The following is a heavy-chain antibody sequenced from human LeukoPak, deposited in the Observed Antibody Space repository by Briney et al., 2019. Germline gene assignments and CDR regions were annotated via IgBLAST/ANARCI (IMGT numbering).Heavy chain of an antibody. CDR3: ARPSRRLGATYCSGGSCYSFPFDY. V-gene: IGHV4-34*01. J-gene: IGHJ4*02. CDR1: GGSFSGYY. D-gene: IGHD2-15*01. Sequence: SETLSLTCAVYGGSFSGYYWSWIRQPPGKGLEWIGEINHSGSTNYNPSLKSRVTISVDTSKNQFSLKLSSVTAADTDVYYCARPSRRLGATYCSGGSCYSFPFDYWGQGTLVTVSS. CDR2: INHSGST.